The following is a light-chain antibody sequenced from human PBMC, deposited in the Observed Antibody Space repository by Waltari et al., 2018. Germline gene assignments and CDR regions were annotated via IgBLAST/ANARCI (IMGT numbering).Light chain of an antibody. V-gene: IGLV2-8*01. CDR1: SSDAGGSNF. Sequence: QSALTQPPSASGSPGQSVTISCTGTSSDAGGSNFVSWYQQHPGTAPKVMIYEVSKRPSGVPDRFSGSKSGNTASLTVSGVQGEDEADYYCSSYGGNDNLVFGGGTKLTVL. CDR2: EVS. CDR3: SSYGGNDNLV. J-gene: IGLJ3*02.